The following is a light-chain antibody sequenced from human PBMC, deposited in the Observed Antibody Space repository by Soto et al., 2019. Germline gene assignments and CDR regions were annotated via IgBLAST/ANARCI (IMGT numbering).Light chain of an antibody. CDR2: EVS. J-gene: IGLJ3*02. CDR3: SSFSSSGTGV. V-gene: IGLV2-14*01. CDR1: SSDVGSYNY. Sequence: QSVLTQPASVSGSPGQSITISCTGTSSDVGSYNYVSWYQQHPGKAPKLMIYEVSNRPSGVSDRFSGSKSGDTASLTISGLQAEDEADYYCSSFSSSGTGVFGGGTKVTVL.